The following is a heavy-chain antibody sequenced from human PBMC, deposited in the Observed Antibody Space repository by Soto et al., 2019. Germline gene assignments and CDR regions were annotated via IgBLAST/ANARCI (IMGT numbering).Heavy chain of an antibody. D-gene: IGHD3-22*01. V-gene: IGHV4-30-4*01. CDR3: ARGWSYYYDSSGYSSFDY. Sequence: PSETLSLTCTVSGGSISSGDYYWSWIRQPPGKGLEWIGYIYYSGSTYYNPSLKSRVTISVDTSKNQFSLKLSSVTAADTAVYYCARGWSYYYDSSGYSSFDYWGQGTLVTVSS. J-gene: IGHJ4*02. CDR1: GGSISSGDYY. CDR2: IYYSGST.